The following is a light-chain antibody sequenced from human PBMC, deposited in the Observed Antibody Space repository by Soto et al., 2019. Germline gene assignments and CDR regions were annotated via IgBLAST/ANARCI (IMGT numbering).Light chain of an antibody. V-gene: IGKV1-39*01. CDR2: SAS. Sequence: DIQMTQSPSSLSASVGDRVTIACRASQSIGTYFNWFQQKPGKAPKLLIYSASSLESGVPSRFSGSGSGTDFTLTISSLQPEDFATYYCQQSYSIPLTFGGGTKVEI. CDR3: QQSYSIPLT. J-gene: IGKJ4*01. CDR1: QSIGTY.